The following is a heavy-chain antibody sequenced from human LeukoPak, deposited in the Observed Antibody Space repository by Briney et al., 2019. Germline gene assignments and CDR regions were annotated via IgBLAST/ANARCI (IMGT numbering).Heavy chain of an antibody. CDR1: GFTFRNVW. V-gene: IGHV3-15*07. Sequence: GGSLRLSCAASGFTFRNVWRNWVRQAPGKGLEWVGRIKSKADGGTTDYAAPVKGRFIISRDDSKNTLYLQMNSLKTEDTAVYYCSSSDWTDYYGMDVWGQGTTVTVSS. CDR3: SSSDWTDYYGMDV. D-gene: IGHD6-19*01. CDR2: IKSKADGGTT. J-gene: IGHJ6*02.